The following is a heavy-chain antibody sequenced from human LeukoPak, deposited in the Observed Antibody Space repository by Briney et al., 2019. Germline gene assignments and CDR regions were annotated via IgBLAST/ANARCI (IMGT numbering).Heavy chain of an antibody. D-gene: IGHD1-7*01. V-gene: IGHV4-59*01. CDR3: ARATGTTRNAFDI. CDR2: VHYGGST. Sequence: PSETLSLTCTDSDGSINSYYWSWIRQSPGKGLEWIGYVHYGGSTNYNPSLKSRVTISVDTSKKQVSLKLNSVTAVDTAVYYCARATGTTRNAFDIWGQGTMVTVSS. J-gene: IGHJ3*02. CDR1: DGSINSYY.